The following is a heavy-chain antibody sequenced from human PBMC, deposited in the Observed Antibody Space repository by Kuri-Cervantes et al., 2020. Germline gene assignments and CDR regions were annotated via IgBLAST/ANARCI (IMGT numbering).Heavy chain of an antibody. J-gene: IGHJ4*02. CDR3: ARSIRHITMVRGVEADY. CDR2: INHSGST. CDR1: GFTFSSYW. Sequence: ESLKISCAASGFTFSSYWMSWIRQPPGKGLEWIGEINHSGSTNYNPSLKSRVTISVDTSKNQFSLKLSSVTAADTAVYYCARSIRHITMVRGVEADYWGQGTQVTVSS. D-gene: IGHD3-10*01. V-gene: IGHV4-34*01.